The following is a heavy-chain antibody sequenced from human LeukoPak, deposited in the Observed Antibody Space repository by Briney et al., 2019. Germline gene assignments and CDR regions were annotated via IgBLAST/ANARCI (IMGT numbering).Heavy chain of an antibody. CDR3: ATRGAAAATYYYYGMDV. CDR2: IYSGCST. Sequence: GGSLRLSCAASGFTVSSNYMSWVRQAPGKGLEWVSVIYSGCSTYYADSVKGRFTISRENSKNTLYLQMNSLRAEDTAVYYCATRGAAAATYYYYGMDVWGQGTTVTVSS. J-gene: IGHJ6*02. D-gene: IGHD6-13*01. CDR1: GFTVSSNY. V-gene: IGHV3-66*01.